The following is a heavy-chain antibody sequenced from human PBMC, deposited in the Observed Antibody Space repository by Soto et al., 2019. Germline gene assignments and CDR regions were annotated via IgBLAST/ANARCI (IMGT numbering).Heavy chain of an antibody. CDR2: ISAGSGNT. CDR1: GYTFISYA. Sequence: QVQLVQSGAEVKKPGASVNISCRASGYTFISYAIHCVRQAPGQRLEWMGRISAGSGNTKYSQRFQDRVTITGDTSASTAYLDLSSLTSEDTAVYYCVRAGRVAAGISWGQGTLVTVSS. J-gene: IGHJ4*02. CDR3: VRAGRVAAGIS. D-gene: IGHD6-13*01. V-gene: IGHV1-3*01.